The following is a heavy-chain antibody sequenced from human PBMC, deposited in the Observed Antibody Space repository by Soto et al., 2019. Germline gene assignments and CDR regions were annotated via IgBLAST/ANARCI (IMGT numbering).Heavy chain of an antibody. V-gene: IGHV4-4*02. CDR1: GGSISSSNW. CDR3: ERAYYSSTSSNTDRHNYAIDI. CDR2: IYHSGST. D-gene: IGHD2-2*02. Sequence: SETLSLTCAVSGGSISSSNWWSWVRQPPGKGLEWIGEIYHSGSTNYNPSLKSRVTISVDKSKNQFSLKLSSVTAADTAVYYCERAYYSSTSSNTDRHNYAIDIWGQGTMVTVSS. J-gene: IGHJ3*02.